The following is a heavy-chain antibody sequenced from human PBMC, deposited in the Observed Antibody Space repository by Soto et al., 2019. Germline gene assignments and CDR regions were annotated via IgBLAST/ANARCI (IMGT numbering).Heavy chain of an antibody. CDR1: GFTFRNYA. Sequence: GGSLRLSCAASGFTFRNYAMVWVRQAPAKGLEAVSSISGSDGRTYYLDSVKGRFTISRDNSRNTLYLQMSSLRAEDTAVYYCARIMSLVQYYWYGMDVWGQGTTVTVSS. D-gene: IGHD3-10*01. J-gene: IGHJ6*02. CDR2: ISGSDGRT. CDR3: ARIMSLVQYYWYGMDV. V-gene: IGHV3-23*01.